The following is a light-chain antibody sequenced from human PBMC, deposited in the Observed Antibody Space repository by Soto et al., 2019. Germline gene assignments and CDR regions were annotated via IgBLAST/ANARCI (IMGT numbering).Light chain of an antibody. CDR2: DAS. J-gene: IGKJ4*01. V-gene: IGKV3-11*01. Sequence: EIVLTQSPATLSSFPGDRVTLSFRASQSVSSYLAWYQQKPGQAPRLLIYDASNRATGIPARFSGSGSGTDFTLTISSLEPEDFAVYYCQQRSNWRLTFGGGTKVDIK. CDR1: QSVSSY. CDR3: QQRSNWRLT.